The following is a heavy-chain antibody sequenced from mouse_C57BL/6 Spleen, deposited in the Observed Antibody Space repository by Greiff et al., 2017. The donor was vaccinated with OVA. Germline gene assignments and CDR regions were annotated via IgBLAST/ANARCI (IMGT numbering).Heavy chain of an antibody. D-gene: IGHD1-1*01. Sequence: QVQLKESGPELVKPGASVKISCKASGYAFSSSWMNWVKQRPGKGLEWIGRIYPGDGDTNYNGKFKGKATLTADKSSSTAYMQLSSLTSEDSAVYFCARGDGSSLYYAMDYWGQGTSVTVSS. CDR2: IYPGDGDT. CDR3: ARGDGSSLYYAMDY. CDR1: GYAFSSSW. J-gene: IGHJ4*01. V-gene: IGHV1-82*01.